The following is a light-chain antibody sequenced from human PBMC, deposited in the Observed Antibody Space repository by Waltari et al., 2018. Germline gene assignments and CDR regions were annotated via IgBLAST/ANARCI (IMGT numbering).Light chain of an antibody. CDR1: QGINSY. J-gene: IGKJ2*03. V-gene: IGKV1-17*01. CDR2: AAT. CDR3: LQHNSYPYS. Sequence: DIQMTHSPSSLSASVGDTVTITCRASQGINSYLNWFQQKPGKAPKLLIYAATTLQSGVPSRFSGSGSGTEFTLTISSLQPEDFAAYYCLQHNSYPYSFGQGTKVEIK.